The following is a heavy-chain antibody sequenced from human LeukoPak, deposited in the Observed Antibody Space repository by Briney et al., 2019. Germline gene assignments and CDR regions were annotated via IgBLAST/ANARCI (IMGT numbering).Heavy chain of an antibody. J-gene: IGHJ3*02. CDR1: GGSISSYY. CDR3: GRAYSSGAFDI. Sequence: KSSETLSLTCTVSGGSISSYYWSWIRQPPGKGLEWIGYIYYSGSTNYNPSLKSRVTISVDTSKNQFSLKLSSVTAADTAVYYCGRAYSSGAFDIWGQGTMVTVSS. CDR2: IYYSGST. D-gene: IGHD3-22*01. V-gene: IGHV4-59*01.